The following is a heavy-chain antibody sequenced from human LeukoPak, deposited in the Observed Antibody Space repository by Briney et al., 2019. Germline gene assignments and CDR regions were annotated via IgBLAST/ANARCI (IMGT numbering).Heavy chain of an antibody. J-gene: IGHJ4*02. D-gene: IGHD5-24*01. CDR2: IWYDGSNK. CDR1: GFTFSSYG. CDR3: AKATRRDGYNPYYFDY. V-gene: IGHV3-33*06. Sequence: PGRSLRLSCAASGFTFSSYGMHWVRQAPGKGLEWVAVIWYDGSNKYYADSVKGRFTISRDNSKNTLYLQMNSLRAEDTAVYYCAKATRRDGYNPYYFDYWGQGTLVTVSS.